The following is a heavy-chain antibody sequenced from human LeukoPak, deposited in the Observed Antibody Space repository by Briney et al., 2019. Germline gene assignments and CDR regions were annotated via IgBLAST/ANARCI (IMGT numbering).Heavy chain of an antibody. CDR2: ISSSGSTI. J-gene: IGHJ5*02. V-gene: IGHV3-11*01. Sequence: GGSLRLSCAATGCTFSDYYMSWIRQAPVKGLDSVSYISSSGSTIYYADSVKGRFTISRDNAKNSLYLQMNSLRAEDTAVYYCARGALDYALAWGQGTLVTVSS. CDR3: ARGALDYALA. CDR1: GCTFSDYY. D-gene: IGHD4-17*01.